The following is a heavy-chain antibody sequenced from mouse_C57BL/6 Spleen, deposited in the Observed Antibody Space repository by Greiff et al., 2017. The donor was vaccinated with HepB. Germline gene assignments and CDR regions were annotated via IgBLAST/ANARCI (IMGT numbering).Heavy chain of an antibody. Sequence: VQRVESGPGLVKPSQSLFLTCSITGFPITSGYYWIWIRQSPGKHLEWMGYITHSGETFYNPSLQSPISITRETSKNQFFLQLNSVTTEDTAMYYCAGARSPLYAMDYWGQGTSVTVSS. J-gene: IGHJ4*01. V-gene: IGHV12-3*01. CDR2: ITHSGET. CDR1: GFPITSGYY. CDR3: AGARSPLYAMDY.